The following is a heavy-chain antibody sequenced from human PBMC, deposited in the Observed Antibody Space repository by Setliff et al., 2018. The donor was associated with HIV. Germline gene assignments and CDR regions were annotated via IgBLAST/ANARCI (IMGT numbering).Heavy chain of an antibody. D-gene: IGHD1-1*01. CDR2: INHSGTT. CDR3: ARVKNPPGRGTGRLFDF. Sequence: PSETLSLTCAVDGESFSGYYWSWIRQPPGKGLEWIGEINHSGTTNYTPSLKSRVTISVDKSNNHFSLKLSSVTAADTAVYFCARVKNPPGRGTGRLFDFWGQGTPVTVSS. J-gene: IGHJ4*02. CDR1: GESFSGYY. V-gene: IGHV4-34*01.